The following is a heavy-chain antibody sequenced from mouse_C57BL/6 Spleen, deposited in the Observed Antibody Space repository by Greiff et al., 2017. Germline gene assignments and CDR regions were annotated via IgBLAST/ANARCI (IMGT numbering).Heavy chain of an antibody. J-gene: IGHJ4*01. CDR3: ARDYDGGGARDY. V-gene: IGHV5-16*01. Sequence: EVKLQESEGGLVQPGSSMKLSCTASGFTFSDYYMAWVRQVPEKGLEWVANINYDGSSTSYLDPLKTRFIISRDNAKNILYLQMSSLKSEDTATYYCARDYDGGGARDYWGQGTSVTVSS. D-gene: IGHD2-12*01. CDR2: INYDGSST. CDR1: GFTFSDYY.